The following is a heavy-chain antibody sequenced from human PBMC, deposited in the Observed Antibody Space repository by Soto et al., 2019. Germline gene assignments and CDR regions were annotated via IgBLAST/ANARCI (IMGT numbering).Heavy chain of an antibody. Sequence: EVQLVESGGGLVQPGGSLKLSCAASGFTFSGSAMHWVRQASGKGLEWVGRIRSKANSYATAYAASVKGRFTISRDDSKNTAYLQMNSLKTEDTAVYYCTRPPYSSSSVGDGFDYWGQGTLVTVSS. CDR3: TRPPYSSSSVGDGFDY. CDR1: GFTFSGSA. D-gene: IGHD6-6*01. V-gene: IGHV3-73*01. J-gene: IGHJ4*02. CDR2: IRSKANSYAT.